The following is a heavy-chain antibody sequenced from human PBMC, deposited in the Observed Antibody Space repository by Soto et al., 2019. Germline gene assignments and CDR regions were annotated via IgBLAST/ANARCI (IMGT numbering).Heavy chain of an antibody. J-gene: IGHJ4*02. D-gene: IGHD5-18*01. Sequence: EVQLLESGGGLVQPGGSLRLSCAASGITFSNYVLSWVRQAPGKGLEWVSSISGSGTSTYYADSVKGRFSISRDISKSTLYLHMSSLRADDTAIYYCAKEAGGGAAMVTSYFDYWGQGTLVTVSS. CDR1: GITFSNYV. V-gene: IGHV3-23*01. CDR2: ISGSGTST. CDR3: AKEAGGGAAMVTSYFDY.